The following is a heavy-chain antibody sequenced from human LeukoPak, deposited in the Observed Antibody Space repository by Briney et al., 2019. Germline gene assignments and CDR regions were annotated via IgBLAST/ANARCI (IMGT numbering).Heavy chain of an antibody. D-gene: IGHD2-21*02. J-gene: IGHJ4*02. Sequence: GGSLRLSCAASGFTFSSYNMNWVRQAPGKGLEWVSSISSSNSYIYYADSVKGRFTISRDNAKNSLYLQMNSLRAEDTAVYYCAKESLAAWAYCGGDCYSRNYFDYWGQGTLVTVSS. V-gene: IGHV3-21*04. CDR2: ISSSNSYI. CDR1: GFTFSSYN. CDR3: AKESLAAWAYCGGDCYSRNYFDY.